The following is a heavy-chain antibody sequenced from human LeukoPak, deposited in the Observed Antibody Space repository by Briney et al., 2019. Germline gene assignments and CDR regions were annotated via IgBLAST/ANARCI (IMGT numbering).Heavy chain of an antibody. Sequence: GGSLRLSCAASGFTFSSYSMNWVRQAPGKGLEWVSYIISSGSSSTIYYADSVKGRFTISRHNAKNSLYLQMNSLRAEDTAVYYCARVLGGVGWFDPWGRGTLVTVSS. CDR2: IISSGSSSTI. V-gene: IGHV3-48*01. D-gene: IGHD2-8*01. CDR1: GFTFSSYS. CDR3: ARVLGGVGWFDP. J-gene: IGHJ5*02.